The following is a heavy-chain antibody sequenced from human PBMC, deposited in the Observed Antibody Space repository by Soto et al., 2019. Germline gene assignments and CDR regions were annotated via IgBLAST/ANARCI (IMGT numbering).Heavy chain of an antibody. CDR2: IWFDGSDK. CDR1: GFIFSSYG. V-gene: IGHV3-33*01. CDR3: ARAMGATTPFDY. J-gene: IGHJ4*02. D-gene: IGHD1-26*01. Sequence: HPGGSLRLSCAASGFIFSSYGMHWARQAPGKGLEWVAVIWFDGSDKYYADSVKGRFTISRDNSNNTLFLQMNSLRAEDTGVYYCARAMGATTPFDYWGQGTVVTVSS.